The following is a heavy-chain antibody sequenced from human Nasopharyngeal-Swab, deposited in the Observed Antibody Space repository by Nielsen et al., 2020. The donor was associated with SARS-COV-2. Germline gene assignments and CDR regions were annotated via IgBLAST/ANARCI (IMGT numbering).Heavy chain of an antibody. J-gene: IGHJ3*02. CDR3: ARRQMGAHAFDI. Sequence: SQTLSLTRAISGDSVSSNNAAWNWIRQSPSRGLEWLGRTYYRSKWYNEYAASVKSRVTINPDTSKNQISLQVNSMTAEDTAVYYCARRQMGAHAFDIWGQGTMVTASS. D-gene: IGHD3-16*01. CDR2: TYYRSKWYN. CDR1: GDSVSSNNAA. V-gene: IGHV6-1*01.